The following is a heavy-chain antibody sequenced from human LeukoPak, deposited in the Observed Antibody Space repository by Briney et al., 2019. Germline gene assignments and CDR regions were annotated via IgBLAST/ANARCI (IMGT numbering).Heavy chain of an antibody. J-gene: IGHJ4*02. D-gene: IGHD3-22*01. V-gene: IGHV3-9*01. CDR3: AKDISEDSGYYFYFDY. Sequence: ASGFTFDXXXXXWVRXAPGXXXXXXXXXXWNSGSIGYADSVKGRFTISRDNAKNSLYLQMNSLRAEDTALYYCAKDISEDSGYYFYFDYWGQGTLVTVSS. CDR1: GFTFDXXX. CDR2: XXWNSGSI.